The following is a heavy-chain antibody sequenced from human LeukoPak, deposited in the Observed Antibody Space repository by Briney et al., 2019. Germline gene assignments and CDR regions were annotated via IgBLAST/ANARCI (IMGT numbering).Heavy chain of an antibody. V-gene: IGHV3-23*01. J-gene: IGHJ4*02. CDR1: GFTFGSYA. D-gene: IGHD1-7*01. CDR3: ARMNYISSGWGAPFDY. Sequence: GGSLRLSCAASGFTFGSYAMSWVRQAPGKGLEWVSTISGSGGSTYYADSVKGRFTISRDNAKNLLYLQMNSLRAEDTAVYYCARMNYISSGWGAPFDYWGQGTLVTVSS. CDR2: ISGSGGST.